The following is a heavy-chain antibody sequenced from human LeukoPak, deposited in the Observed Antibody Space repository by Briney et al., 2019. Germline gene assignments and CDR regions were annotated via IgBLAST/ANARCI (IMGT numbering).Heavy chain of an antibody. CDR1: GGSISSGGYY. D-gene: IGHD4-17*01. CDR2: IYPSGST. CDR3: ARVGYGDYGAFNWFDS. Sequence: SETLSLTCTVSGGSISSGGYYWSWIRQHPGKGLEWIGYIYPSGSTYYNPSLKNRVTISVDTFKNQFSLKLSSVTAADTAVYHCARVGYGDYGAFNWFDSWGQGTLVTVSS. V-gene: IGHV4-31*03. J-gene: IGHJ5*01.